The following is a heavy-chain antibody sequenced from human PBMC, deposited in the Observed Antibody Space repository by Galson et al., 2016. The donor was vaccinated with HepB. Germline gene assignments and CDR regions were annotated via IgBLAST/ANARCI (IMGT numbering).Heavy chain of an antibody. Sequence: SETLSLTCTVSGDSVSNINYFWGWIRQPPGKGLEWIGYIYYTGATRDNPSLNSRFPKSIDTSKNEFSLKVTSVTAADTAVYYCARAFPSGYDYASVGSLYYYCAMDVWGQGTTVTVS. CDR3: ARAFPSGYDYASVGSLYYYCAMDV. V-gene: IGHV4-61*01. CDR2: IYYTGAT. D-gene: IGHD5-12*01. CDR1: GDSVSNINYF. J-gene: IGHJ6*02.